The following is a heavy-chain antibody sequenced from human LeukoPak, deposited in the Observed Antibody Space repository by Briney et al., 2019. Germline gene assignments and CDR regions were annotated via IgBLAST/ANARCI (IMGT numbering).Heavy chain of an antibody. CDR1: GGSFSTYY. D-gene: IGHD2-21*02. CDR3: ARGGFYCGGDCYVDY. Sequence: SETLSLTCAVYGGSFSTYYWSWIRQPPGKGLEWIGEINQSGSTNYNPSLKSRVTISVDTSKNQFSLKLSSVTAADTAVYYCARGGFYCGGDCYVDYWGQGTLANVSS. J-gene: IGHJ4*02. V-gene: IGHV4-34*01. CDR2: INQSGST.